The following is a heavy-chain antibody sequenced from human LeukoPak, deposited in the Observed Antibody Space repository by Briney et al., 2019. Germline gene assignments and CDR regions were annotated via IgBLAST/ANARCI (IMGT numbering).Heavy chain of an antibody. D-gene: IGHD3-3*01. CDR3: ARSPTYYDFWSGYKFIDY. CDR2: IKHDGSEK. CDR1: GFAFSSYW. Sequence: PGGSLRLSCAASGFAFSSYWMSWVRQAPGKGLEWVANIKHDGSEKYYVDSVKGRFTISRDNAKSSLYLQMNSLRAEDTAVYYCARSPTYYDFWSGYKFIDYWGQGTLVTVSS. V-gene: IGHV3-7*01. J-gene: IGHJ4*02.